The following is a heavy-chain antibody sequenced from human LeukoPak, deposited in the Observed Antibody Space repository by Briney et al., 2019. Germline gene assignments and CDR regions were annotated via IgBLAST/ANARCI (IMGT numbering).Heavy chain of an antibody. CDR1: GFIVSSNY. CDR3: ARRHDSGYFDS. V-gene: IGHV3-66*02. CDR2: IYSGGDT. Sequence: GGSLRLSCAASGFIVSSNYMTWVRQAPGKGREWLSVIYSGGDTYYADSVKGRFTISRDNSKNTLYLQMNSLRAGDTAVYYCARRHDSGYFDSWGQGTLVTVSS. J-gene: IGHJ4*02. D-gene: IGHD3-22*01.